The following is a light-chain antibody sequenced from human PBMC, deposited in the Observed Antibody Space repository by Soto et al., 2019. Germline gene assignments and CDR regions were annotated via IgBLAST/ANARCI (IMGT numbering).Light chain of an antibody. V-gene: IGKV1-39*01. Sequence: DIQMNQSPSSLSASVGDGVTITCRASQSISSYLNWYQQKPGKAPKLLIYAAFSLQSGVPSRFSGSGSGTDFTLTISSLQPEDFATYFCQQSYSTPPTFGQGTKVDIK. CDR2: AAF. CDR3: QQSYSTPPT. CDR1: QSISSY. J-gene: IGKJ1*01.